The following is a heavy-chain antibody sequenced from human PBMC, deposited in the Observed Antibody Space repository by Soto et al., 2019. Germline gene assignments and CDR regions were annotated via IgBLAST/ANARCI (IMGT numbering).Heavy chain of an antibody. CDR1: GFTFRNYG. J-gene: IGHJ4*02. V-gene: IGHV3-33*01. CDR3: ARGAEYNSWTGFFDMFDD. CDR2: IWSDGSNK. D-gene: IGHD3-9*01. Sequence: PGRSLILSCASSGFTFRNYGIHWVRQAPGKGLEWVAVIWSDGSNKYYADSVKGRFTISRDNSKDTLYLQMNSLSAGDTAVYYCARGAEYNSWTGFFDMFDDWGQGTQVTVAS.